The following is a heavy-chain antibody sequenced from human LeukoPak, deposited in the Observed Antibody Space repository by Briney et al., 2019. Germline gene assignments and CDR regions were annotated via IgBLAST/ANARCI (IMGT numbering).Heavy chain of an antibody. Sequence: GGSLRLSCAASGFTFSSYWTGWVRQAPGKGLEWVSSISSSSYMYYADSVKGRFTISRDNAKNSLYMQVNSLRAEDTAVYYCAGDLHSIAPGDGDYWGQGTLVTVSS. J-gene: IGHJ4*02. CDR3: AGDLHSIAPGDGDY. V-gene: IGHV3-21*01. D-gene: IGHD6-6*01. CDR2: ISSSSYM. CDR1: GFTFSSYW.